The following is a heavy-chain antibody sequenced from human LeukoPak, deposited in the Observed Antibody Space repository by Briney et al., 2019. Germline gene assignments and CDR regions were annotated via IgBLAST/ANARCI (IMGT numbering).Heavy chain of an antibody. J-gene: IGHJ4*02. CDR1: GYTFTGYY. Sequence: ASVKVSCKASGYTFTGYYVHWVRQAPGQGLEWMGWINPNSGGTNYAQKFQVRGTMTRDTSISTAYMELSRLRSDDTAVYYCARSAESSSWVEFDYWGQGTLVTVSS. V-gene: IGHV1-2*02. CDR3: ARSAESSSWVEFDY. CDR2: INPNSGGT. D-gene: IGHD6-13*01.